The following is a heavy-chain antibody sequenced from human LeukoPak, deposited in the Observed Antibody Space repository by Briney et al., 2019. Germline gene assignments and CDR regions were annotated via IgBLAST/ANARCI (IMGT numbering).Heavy chain of an antibody. CDR3: AKLYDSSGYYLPLDY. Sequence: TGGSLRLSCAASGFTFSSYAMSWVRQAPGKGLEWVSAISGSGGSTYYAASVKGRFTISRDNSKNTLYLQMNSLRAEDTAVYYCAKLYDSSGYYLPLDYWGQGTLVTVSS. J-gene: IGHJ4*02. V-gene: IGHV3-23*01. CDR1: GFTFSSYA. D-gene: IGHD3-22*01. CDR2: ISGSGGST.